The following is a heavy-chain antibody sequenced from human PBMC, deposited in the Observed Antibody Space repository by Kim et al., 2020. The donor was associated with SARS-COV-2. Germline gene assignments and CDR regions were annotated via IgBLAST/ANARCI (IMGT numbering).Heavy chain of an antibody. V-gene: IGHV5-51*01. D-gene: IGHD6-19*01. Sequence: PPFQGQVTIAADKSLSTAYLQWSSLKASDTAMYYCARQSGYFAVASPFDYWGQGTLVTVSS. CDR3: ARQSGYFAVASPFDY. J-gene: IGHJ4*02.